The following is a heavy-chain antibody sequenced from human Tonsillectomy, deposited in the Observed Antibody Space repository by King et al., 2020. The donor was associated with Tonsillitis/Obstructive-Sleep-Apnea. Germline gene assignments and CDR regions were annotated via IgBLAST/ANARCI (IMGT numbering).Heavy chain of an antibody. D-gene: IGHD2-2*01. J-gene: IGHJ4*02. CDR2: IGYDGSKK. CDR3: AKDLKHCSSTFCSPDNFHY. Sequence: QVQLVESGGGVVQPGRSLRLSCAASGFTFSNYGMHWVRQAPGKGLEWVAGIGYDGSKKHYADSVKGRFTISRDNSNNTLYLQMNSLRAEDTAVFYCAKDLKHCSSTFCSPDNFHYWGQGTLVTVSS. V-gene: IGHV3-30*18. CDR1: GFTFSNYG.